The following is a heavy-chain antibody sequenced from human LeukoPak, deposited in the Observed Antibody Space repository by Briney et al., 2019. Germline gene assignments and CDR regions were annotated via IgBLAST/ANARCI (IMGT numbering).Heavy chain of an antibody. CDR3: ARDPGGYCSGGSCFVPYYFDY. D-gene: IGHD2-15*01. J-gene: IGHJ4*02. Sequence: SVKVSCKASRGTFSSYAISWVRQAPGQGLEWMGRIIPIFGTANYAQKFQGRVTITTDESTSTAYMELSSLRSEDTAVYYCARDPGGYCSGGSCFVPYYFDYWGQGTLVTVSS. CDR1: RGTFSSYA. CDR2: IIPIFGTA. V-gene: IGHV1-69*05.